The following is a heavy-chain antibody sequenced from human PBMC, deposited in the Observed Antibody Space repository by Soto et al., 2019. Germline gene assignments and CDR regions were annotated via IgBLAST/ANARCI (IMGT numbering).Heavy chain of an antibody. V-gene: IGHV1-18*04. D-gene: IGHD2-15*01. J-gene: IGHJ5*02. Sequence: GASVKVSCKASRGTFTSFTLNWVRQAPGQGPEWLGKISPALDIANYAQKLQGRVTLTTDTSTSTAYMELRSLRSDDTAVYYCARDKVDCSGGSCYPNWFDPWGQGTLVTVSS. CDR3: ARDKVDCSGGSCYPNWFDP. CDR2: ISPALDIA. CDR1: RGTFTSFT.